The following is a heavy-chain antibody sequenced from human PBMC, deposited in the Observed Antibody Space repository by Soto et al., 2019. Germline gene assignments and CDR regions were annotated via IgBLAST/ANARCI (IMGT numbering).Heavy chain of an antibody. V-gene: IGHV3-21*01. CDR3: ARAGTYCSGGSCPLYYYYGMDV. J-gene: IGHJ6*02. D-gene: IGHD2-15*01. Sequence: EVQLVESGGGLVKPGGSLRLSCAASGFTFSSYSMNWVRQAPGKGLEWVSSISSSSSYIYYADSVKGRFTISRDNAKNSLYLQMNSLRAEDTAVYYCARAGTYCSGGSCPLYYYYGMDVWGQGTTVTVSS. CDR1: GFTFSSYS. CDR2: ISSSSSYI.